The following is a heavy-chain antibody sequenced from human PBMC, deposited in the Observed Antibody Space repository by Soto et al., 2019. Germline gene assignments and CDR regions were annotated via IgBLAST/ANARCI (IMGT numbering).Heavy chain of an antibody. V-gene: IGHV4-31*03. Sequence: QVQLQGSGPGQVEASQTLSLTCTVSGGSVTRVGNFWTWIRQHPGKGLEWIGYISYIGYAYYDPSLNSRVTMSMDTSKNHFSLRLSSVTAADTAVYYCVRLHCTGSSCSQGGAFDIWDQGTVVTVSS. CDR2: ISYIGYA. J-gene: IGHJ3*02. CDR3: VRLHCTGSSCSQGGAFDI. CDR1: GGSVTRVGNF. D-gene: IGHD2-15*01.